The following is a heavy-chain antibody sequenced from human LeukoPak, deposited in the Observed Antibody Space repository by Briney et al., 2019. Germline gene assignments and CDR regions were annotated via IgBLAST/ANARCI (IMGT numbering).Heavy chain of an antibody. CDR1: GFTFSSYS. Sequence: PGGSLRLSCAASGFTFSSYSMNWVRQAPGKGLEWVSSISSSSSYIYYADSVKGRFTISRDNAKNSLYLQMNSLRAEDTAVYYCARDVGAPAGFDPWGQGTLVTVSS. D-gene: IGHD1-26*01. V-gene: IGHV3-21*01. CDR3: ARDVGAPAGFDP. CDR2: ISSSSSYI. J-gene: IGHJ5*02.